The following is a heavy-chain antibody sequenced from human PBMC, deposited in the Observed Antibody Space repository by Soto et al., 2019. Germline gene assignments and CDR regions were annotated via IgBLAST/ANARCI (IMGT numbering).Heavy chain of an antibody. J-gene: IGHJ6*04. CDR1: GFSVTSKY. CDR2: IQSGGST. CDR3: TGDYVHCNGVRCYGVPMDV. Sequence: EVQLVESGGNLVQPGGSLRLSCAASGFSVTSKYMSWVRQAPGKGLEWVSLIQSGGSTYYAGSVKGRFTISRHFSENTLFLQMNSPRVEDTSVYYCTGDYVHCNGVRCYGVPMDVWRKGTTVTVAA. D-gene: IGHD2-15*01. V-gene: IGHV3-66*01.